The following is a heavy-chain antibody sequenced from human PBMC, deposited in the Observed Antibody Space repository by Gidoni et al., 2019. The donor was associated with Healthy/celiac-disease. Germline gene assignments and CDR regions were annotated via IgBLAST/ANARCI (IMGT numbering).Heavy chain of an antibody. CDR2: ISSNGGST. D-gene: IGHD4-4*01. J-gene: IGHJ3*02. CDR1: GFTFRSYA. CDR3: VKGTTVTTRDAFDI. V-gene: IGHV3-64D*08. Sequence: EVQLVESGGGLVQPGGSLRLSCSASGFTFRSYAMHWVRQAPGKGLEYVSAISSNGGSTYYADSVKGRFTISRDNSKNTLYLQMSSLRAEDTAVYYCVKGTTVTTRDAFDIWGQGTMVTVSS.